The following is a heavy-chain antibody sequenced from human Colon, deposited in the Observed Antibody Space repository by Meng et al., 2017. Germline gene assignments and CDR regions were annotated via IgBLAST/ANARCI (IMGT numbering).Heavy chain of an antibody. Sequence: EVGLDVVGGGLVKPGGSLRLSCAASGITFTTAWMAWVRQTPGRGLEWVGRIKSNNNGGTTDYAAPVKGRFTISRDDSKSMVYLQMNSLKIEDTAMYYCGTDIYDWGQGTLVTVSS. V-gene: IGHV3-15*01. CDR2: IKSNNNGGTT. CDR3: GTDIYD. CDR1: GITFTTAW. D-gene: IGHD2/OR15-2a*01. J-gene: IGHJ4*02.